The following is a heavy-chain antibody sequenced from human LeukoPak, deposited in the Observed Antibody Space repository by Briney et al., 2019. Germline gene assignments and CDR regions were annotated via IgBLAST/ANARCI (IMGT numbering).Heavy chain of an antibody. V-gene: IGHV3-23*01. CDR1: GFTFSSYA. CDR3: AKSSRITMIED. D-gene: IGHD3-22*01. Sequence: GGSLRLSCAASGFTFSSYAMNWVRQAPGKGLEWVSAITGSGGRTYYADSVKGRFTISRDNSKNTLYLQMNSLRAEDTAVYYCAKSSRITMIEDWGQGTLVTVSS. J-gene: IGHJ4*02. CDR2: ITGSGGRT.